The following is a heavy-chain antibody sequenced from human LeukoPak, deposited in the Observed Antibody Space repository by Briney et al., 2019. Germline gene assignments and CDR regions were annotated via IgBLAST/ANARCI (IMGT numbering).Heavy chain of an antibody. CDR3: ARTSLRGVPFDD. V-gene: IGHV4-31*03. CDR1: GDSLSSGGYY. J-gene: IGHJ4*02. D-gene: IGHD2-8*01. CDR2: IFITGHT. Sequence: SQTLSLTCTVSGDSLSSGGYYWGSVSQHPGTGLGWIGYIFITGHTYYNPSFQSRLTISGDTSKSRFSLQLSFVTAAETAVYYCARTSLRGVPFDDWGQGTLVTASS.